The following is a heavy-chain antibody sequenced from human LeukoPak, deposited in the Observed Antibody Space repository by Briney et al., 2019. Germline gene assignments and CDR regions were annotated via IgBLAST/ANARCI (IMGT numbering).Heavy chain of an antibody. CDR2: IIPIFGTA. J-gene: IGHJ4*02. CDR1: GGTFSSYA. CDR3: ARDSSRWARYCSSTSCYSPVIY. D-gene: IGHD2-2*02. Sequence: SVKVSCKASGGTFSSYAISWVRQAPGQGLEWMGGIIPIFGTANYAQKFQGRVTITADESTSTAYMELSSLRSEDTAVYYCARDSSRWARYCSSTSCYSPVIYWGQGTLVTVSS. V-gene: IGHV1-69*13.